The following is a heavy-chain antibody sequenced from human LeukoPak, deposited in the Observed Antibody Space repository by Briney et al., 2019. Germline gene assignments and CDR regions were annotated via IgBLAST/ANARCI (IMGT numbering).Heavy chain of an antibody. CDR2: ISTSSTFI. CDR1: GFSLSSYD. J-gene: IGHJ5*02. Sequence: GGSLRLSCAASGFSLSSYDMNWVRQAPGKGLEWVSSISTSSTFIYYTYSVKGRFTISRDNAKNSLYLQMNSLSAEDTAVYYCARADCSSSTCYLRSSWFDPWGKGTLVTVSS. CDR3: ARADCSSSTCYLRSSWFDP. D-gene: IGHD2/OR15-2a*01. V-gene: IGHV3-21*01.